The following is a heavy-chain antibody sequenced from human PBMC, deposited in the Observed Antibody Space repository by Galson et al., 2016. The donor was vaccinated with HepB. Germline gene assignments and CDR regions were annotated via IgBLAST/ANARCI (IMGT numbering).Heavy chain of an antibody. CDR3: AKEGEYCGGDCYSGYFQH. J-gene: IGHJ1*01. Sequence: SLRLSCAASGFTFSSYTLHWVRQAPGKGLEWVALISGDGSKKYYADSVKGRFTISRDNSKNTLYVQMNSLRAEDTAVYYCAKEGEYCGGDCYSGYFQHWGQGTLVTVSS. V-gene: IGHV3-30*04. D-gene: IGHD2-21*02. CDR2: ISGDGSKK. CDR1: GFTFSSYT.